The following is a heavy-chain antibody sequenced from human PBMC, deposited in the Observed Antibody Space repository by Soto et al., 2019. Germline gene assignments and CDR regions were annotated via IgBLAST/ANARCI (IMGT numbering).Heavy chain of an antibody. V-gene: IGHV4-31*03. CDR2: VSPIGTP. Sequence: QVQLQESGPGLVKPSQTLSLTCTVSGDSVSGGYYWSWVRQRPRKGLEWIGYVSPIGTPYYSPSLNGRVSISIDTSKNQLSLEVRSVTAADTAVYYCAGDRGSYGMDVWGQGTTVTVSS. CDR3: AGDRGSYGMDV. CDR1: GDSVSGGYY. J-gene: IGHJ6*02.